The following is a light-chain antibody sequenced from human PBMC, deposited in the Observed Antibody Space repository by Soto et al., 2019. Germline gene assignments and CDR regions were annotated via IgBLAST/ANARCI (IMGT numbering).Light chain of an antibody. CDR3: QQRHNWPRT. CDR1: KSISTY. J-gene: IGKJ1*01. Sequence: EIVLTQSPDTLSLSPGERATLSCRASKSISTYLVWYQQKPGQAPRLLIYNASYRATGIPVRFSGSGSGTDFTLTISSLAPEDFAVYYCQQRHNWPRTFGQGTRLEI. CDR2: NAS. V-gene: IGKV3-11*01.